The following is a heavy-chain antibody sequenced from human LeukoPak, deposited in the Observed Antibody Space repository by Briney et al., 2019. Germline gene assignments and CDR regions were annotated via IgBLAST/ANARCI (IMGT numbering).Heavy chain of an antibody. CDR3: ARVDRGGRSATNSFDI. D-gene: IGHD1-26*01. CDR2: IYSGGST. Sequence: GGSLRLSCAASGFTVSSNYMSWVRQAPGKGLDWVSVIYSGGSTYYADSVKGRFTISRDNSKNTLYLQMNSLRAEDTAVYYCARVDRGGRSATNSFDIGGQRRMVTVSS. CDR1: GFTVSSNY. J-gene: IGHJ3*02. V-gene: IGHV3-53*01.